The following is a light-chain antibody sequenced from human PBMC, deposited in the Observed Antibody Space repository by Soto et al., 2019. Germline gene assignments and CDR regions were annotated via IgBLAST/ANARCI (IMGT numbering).Light chain of an antibody. CDR3: GGWDDSLSGPV. V-gene: IGLV1-44*01. CDR1: SSNLGSRA. CDR2: ANS. J-gene: IGLJ2*01. Sequence: QSVLTQPPSASGTPGQRVTISCSGSSSNLGSRAVSWYQQVPGTAPKLLIYANSQRPSGVPDRFSASKSGTSASLAISGLRSEDETYYYCGGWDDSLSGPVFGGGTKVTVL.